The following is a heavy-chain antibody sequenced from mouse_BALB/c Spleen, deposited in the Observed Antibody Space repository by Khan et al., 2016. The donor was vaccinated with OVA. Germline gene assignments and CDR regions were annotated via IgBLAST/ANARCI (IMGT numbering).Heavy chain of an antibody. V-gene: IGHV1S135*01. CDR2: IDPYNGGT. D-gene: IGHD3-1*01. J-gene: IGHJ2*01. CDR3: ARYPSSGYDY. Sequence: EVQLVESGPELVKPGASVKVSCKASGYAFTSHNMFWVKQSHGKSLEWIGYIDPYNGGTDYNQKFRGKATLTVDKSSSTAYMHLNSLTSEDSAVYYCARYPSSGYDYWGQGTTLTVSS. CDR1: GYAFTSHN.